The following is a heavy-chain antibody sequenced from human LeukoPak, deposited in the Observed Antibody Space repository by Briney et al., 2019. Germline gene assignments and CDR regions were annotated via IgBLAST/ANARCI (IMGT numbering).Heavy chain of an antibody. CDR2: IHLSGGTT. CDR3: AKEAYFYMDV. Sequence: GGSLRLSCTVSGFTLNNYVIAWVLQAPGKGLEWVSTIHLSGGTTYYADSVKGRFTISRDSSKNSLYLQMNNLRPEDTALYYCAKEAYFYMDVWGKGTTVTVSS. CDR1: GFTLNNYV. V-gene: IGHV3-23*01. J-gene: IGHJ6*03.